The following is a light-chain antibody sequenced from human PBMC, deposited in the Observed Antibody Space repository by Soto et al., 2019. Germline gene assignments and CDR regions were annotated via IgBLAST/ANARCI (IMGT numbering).Light chain of an antibody. V-gene: IGLV2-23*01. CDR3: CSYAGTDTYV. CDR1: GSDVGSYSL. J-gene: IGLJ1*01. CDR2: EGS. Sequence: QSALTQPASVSGSPGQSITISCTGTGSDVGSYSLVSWYQQHPGKAPKLMIYEGSKRPSGVSNRFSGSKSGNTASLTISGLQAEDEADYYCCSYAGTDTYVFGTGTKVTVL.